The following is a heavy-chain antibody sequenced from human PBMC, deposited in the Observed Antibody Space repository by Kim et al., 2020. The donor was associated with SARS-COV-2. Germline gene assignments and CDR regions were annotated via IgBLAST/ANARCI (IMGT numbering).Heavy chain of an antibody. CDR3: RSSSMELDY. CDR2: YIT. D-gene: IGHD6-6*01. V-gene: IGHV3-72*01. J-gene: IGHJ4*02. Sequence: YITEYAESVKGRFTISRDDSKNSLYLQMNSLKTEDTAVYYCRSSSMELDYWGQGTLVTVSS.